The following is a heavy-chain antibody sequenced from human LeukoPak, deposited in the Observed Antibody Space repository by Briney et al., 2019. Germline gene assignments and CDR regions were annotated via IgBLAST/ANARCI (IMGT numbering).Heavy chain of an antibody. CDR1: GGSISSYY. Sequence: SETLSLTCTVSGGSISSYYWSWIRQPPGKGLEWIGYIYYSGSINYNPSLKSRVTISVDTSKNQFSLKLSSVTAADTAVYYCARHDGGSSVDYWGQGTLVTVSS. CDR3: ARHDGGSSVDY. J-gene: IGHJ4*02. D-gene: IGHD4-23*01. CDR2: IYYSGSI. V-gene: IGHV4-59*08.